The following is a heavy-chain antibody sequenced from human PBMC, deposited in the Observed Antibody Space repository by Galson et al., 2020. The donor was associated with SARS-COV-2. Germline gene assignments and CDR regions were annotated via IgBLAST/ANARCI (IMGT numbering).Heavy chain of an antibody. Sequence: GESLKISCAASGFSFSNFVMYWIRQPPGKGPEWVALISVDGRNEYYADSVKGRFTISRDNSKSTVYLQMNSPRAEDTAIYYCATFKALTGTRYFDNWGPGTVVTVSS. CDR1: GFSFSNFV. D-gene: IGHD1-1*01. V-gene: IGHV3-30*01. CDR3: ATFKALTGTRYFDN. CDR2: ISVDGRNE. J-gene: IGHJ4*02.